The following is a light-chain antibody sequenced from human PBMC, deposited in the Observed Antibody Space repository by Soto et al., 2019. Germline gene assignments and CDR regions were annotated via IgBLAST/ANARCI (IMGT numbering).Light chain of an antibody. J-gene: IGLJ3*02. CDR3: TSYAGSNNLV. CDR2: EVS. CDR1: SSDIGGYNY. Sequence: QSLLTQPPSASGSPGQSVTISCTGTSSDIGGYNYVSFYQHHPGKAPKVIIYEVSKRPSGVPDRFSGSKSGNTASLTVSGLQAEDEADYYCTSYAGSNNLVFAGGTKVTVL. V-gene: IGLV2-8*01.